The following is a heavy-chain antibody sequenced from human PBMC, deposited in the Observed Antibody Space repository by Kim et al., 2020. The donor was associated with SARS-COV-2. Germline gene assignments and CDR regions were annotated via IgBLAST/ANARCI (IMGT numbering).Heavy chain of an antibody. J-gene: IGHJ4*02. V-gene: IGHV4-34*01. Sequence: SETLSLTCAVYGGSFSGYYWSWIRQPPGKGLEWIGEINHSGSTNYNPSLKCRVTISVDTSKNQLSLKLSSVTAADTAVYYCARGTAAAVYGGNFDYWGQGTMVTVSS. CDR2: INHSGST. D-gene: IGHD6-13*01. CDR1: GGSFSGYY. CDR3: ARGTAAAVYGGNFDY.